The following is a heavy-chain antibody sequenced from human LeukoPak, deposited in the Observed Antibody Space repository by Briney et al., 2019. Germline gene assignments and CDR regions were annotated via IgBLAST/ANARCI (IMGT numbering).Heavy chain of an antibody. Sequence: PGGSLRLSCAASGFIFSSYSMNWVRQAPGKGLEWVSSISSSSSYIYYADSVKGRFTISRDNAKNSLYLQMNSLRAEDTAVYYCARVLVDTAMVTAGFDPWGQGTLVTVSS. CDR3: ARVLVDTAMVTAGFDP. CDR1: GFIFSSYS. V-gene: IGHV3-21*01. D-gene: IGHD5-18*01. CDR2: ISSSSSYI. J-gene: IGHJ5*02.